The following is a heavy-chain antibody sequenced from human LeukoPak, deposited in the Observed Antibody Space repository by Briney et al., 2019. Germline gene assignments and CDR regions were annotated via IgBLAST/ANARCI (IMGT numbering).Heavy chain of an antibody. CDR3: ARGSEHFDY. CDR1: GGSISSYY. V-gene: IGHV4-59*01. D-gene: IGHD3-3*01. CDR2: IYYSGST. J-gene: IGHJ4*02. Sequence: KPSETLSVTCTVSGGSISSYYSSWIRQPPGKGLEWIGYIYYSGSTNYNPSLKSRVTISVDTSKNQFSLKLSSVTAADTAVYYCARGSEHFDYWGQGTLVTVSS.